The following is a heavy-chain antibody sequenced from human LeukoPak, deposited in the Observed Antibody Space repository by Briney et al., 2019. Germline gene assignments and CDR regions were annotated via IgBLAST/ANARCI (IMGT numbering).Heavy chain of an antibody. J-gene: IGHJ5*02. D-gene: IGHD2-15*01. CDR1: VYTVTSYG. Sequence: ASEKVSCKGSVYTVTSYGISWVRQGPGQGLEWRGWISAYNGNTNYAQKLQGRVTMTTDTSTSTAYMELRSLRSDDTAVYYCARDHCSGGSCYSNWFDPWGQGTLVTVSS. CDR3: ARDHCSGGSCYSNWFDP. CDR2: ISAYNGNT. V-gene: IGHV1-18*01.